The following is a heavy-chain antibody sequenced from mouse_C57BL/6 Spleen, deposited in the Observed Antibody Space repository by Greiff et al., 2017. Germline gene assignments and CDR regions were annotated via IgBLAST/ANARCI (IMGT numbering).Heavy chain of an antibody. CDR3: ARFYTTVVASNYAMDY. CDR2: IRNKANGYTT. V-gene: IGHV7-3*01. CDR1: GFTFTDYY. J-gene: IGHJ4*01. D-gene: IGHD1-1*01. Sequence: EVMLVESGGGLVQPGGSLSLSCAASGFTFTDYYMSWVRQPPGQALEWLGFIRNKANGYTTEYSASVTGRFTISRDNSQSILYLQMNALRAEDSATYYCARFYTTVVASNYAMDYWGQGTSVTVSS.